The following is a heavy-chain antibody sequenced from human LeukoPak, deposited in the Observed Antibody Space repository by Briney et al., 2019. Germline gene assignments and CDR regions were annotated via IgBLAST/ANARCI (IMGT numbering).Heavy chain of an antibody. CDR2: INSDGSST. CDR1: GFAFSSYW. CDR3: ARDPFGDYDTNY. V-gene: IGHV3-74*01. J-gene: IGHJ4*02. Sequence: GGSLRLSCAASGFAFSSYWMHWVRQAPGKGLVWVSRINSDGSSTSYADSVKGRFTISRDNAKNTLYLQMNSLRAEDTAVYYCARDPFGDYDTNYWGQGTLVTVSS. D-gene: IGHD3-22*01.